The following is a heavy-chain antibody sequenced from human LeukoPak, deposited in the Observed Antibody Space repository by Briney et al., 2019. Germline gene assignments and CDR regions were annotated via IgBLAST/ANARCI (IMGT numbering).Heavy chain of an antibody. J-gene: IGHJ6*02. CDR3: AKGYGMDV. CDR1: GFTFSSYS. Sequence: GGSLRLSCEASGFTFSSYSMNWVRQAPGRGLEWVSYILSSSITTYYADPVKGRFTISRDNAKNSLYLQMNSLRAEDTAVYYCAKGYGMDVWGQGTTVTVSS. CDR2: ILSSSITT. V-gene: IGHV3-48*04.